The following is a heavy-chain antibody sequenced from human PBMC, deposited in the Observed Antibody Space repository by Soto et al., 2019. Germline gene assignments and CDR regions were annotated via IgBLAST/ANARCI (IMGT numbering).Heavy chain of an antibody. Sequence: QVQLVQSGPEVKMPGASVKVSCKTSGYSFTAYGLAWLRQAPGQRPEWLGWVGTNNANTNYAQKFQGRVTMTTDRSTTTTYMELRSLRSDDPAVYYCARELNTDSSAYYSFAYWGQGTLVTVSS. CDR1: GYSFTAYG. CDR2: VGTNNANT. CDR3: ARELNTDSSAYYSFAY. J-gene: IGHJ4*02. D-gene: IGHD3-22*01. V-gene: IGHV1-18*01.